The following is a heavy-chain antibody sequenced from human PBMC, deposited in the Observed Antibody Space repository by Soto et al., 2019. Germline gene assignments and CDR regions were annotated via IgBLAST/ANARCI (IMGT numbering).Heavy chain of an antibody. V-gene: IGHV3-33*01. J-gene: IGHJ6*02. CDR1: GFTFSSYG. CDR3: AREEGSHPEGEYYYGMDV. D-gene: IGHD3-10*01. Sequence: QVQLVESGGGVVQPGRSLRLSCAASGFTFSSYGMHWVRQAPGKGLEWVAVIWYDGSNKYYADSVKGRFTISRDNSKNPLYLQMNSLRAEDTAVYYWAREEGSHPEGEYYYGMDVWGQGTTVTVAS. CDR2: IWYDGSNK.